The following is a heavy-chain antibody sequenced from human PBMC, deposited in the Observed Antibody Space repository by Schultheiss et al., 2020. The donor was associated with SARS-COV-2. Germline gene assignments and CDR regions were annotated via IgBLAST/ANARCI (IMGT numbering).Heavy chain of an antibody. D-gene: IGHD1-26*01. CDR3: ARDPDPIGRNPDY. Sequence: GGSLRLSCAASGFTFSSHGMHWVRQAPGKGLEWVAVIWFYGTNKYYADSVKGRFTISRDNSKNTLYLQMDSLRVEDTAVYYCARDPDPIGRNPDYWGQGTLVTVSS. CDR1: GFTFSSHG. CDR2: IWFYGTNK. V-gene: IGHV3-33*01. J-gene: IGHJ4*02.